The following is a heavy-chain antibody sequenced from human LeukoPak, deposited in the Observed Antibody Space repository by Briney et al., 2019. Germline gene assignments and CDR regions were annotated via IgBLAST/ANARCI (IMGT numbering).Heavy chain of an antibody. D-gene: IGHD6-13*01. J-gene: IGHJ4*02. Sequence: PSETLSLTCTVSSGSISSSTYYWGWIRQPPGKGLEWIGTIYYTGSTYYNPSLKSRVTISVDTSKNQFSLKLSSVTAADTAVYYCAREGQEGYGSSWTDYWGQGTLVTVSS. CDR2: IYYTGST. V-gene: IGHV4-39*07. CDR3: AREGQEGYGSSWTDY. CDR1: SGSISSSTYY.